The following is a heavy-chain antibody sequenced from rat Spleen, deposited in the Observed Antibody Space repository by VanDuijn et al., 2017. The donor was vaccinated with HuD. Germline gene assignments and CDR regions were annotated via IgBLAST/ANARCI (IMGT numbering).Heavy chain of an antibody. Sequence: VQLVESGPGLMQPSETLSLTCTVSGFSLTSCGVGWVRQPLGKGLVWMGTIWTGGSINYNSAVQSRLSISRDTSKSQVFLKMNSLQPEDTGTYYCARQSGRGWYFDFWGPGTMVTVSS. J-gene: IGHJ1*01. V-gene: IGHV2-72*01. CDR2: IWTGGSI. D-gene: IGHD5-1*01. CDR1: GFSLTSCG. CDR3: ARQSGRGWYFDF.